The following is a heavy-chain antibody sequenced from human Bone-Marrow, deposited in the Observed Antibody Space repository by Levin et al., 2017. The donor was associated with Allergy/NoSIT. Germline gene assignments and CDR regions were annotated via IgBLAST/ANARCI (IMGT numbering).Heavy chain of an antibody. V-gene: IGHV4-4*02. J-gene: IGHJ4*02. Sequence: MSSETLSLTCAVSGGSISSSNWWSWVRQPPGKGLEWIGEIYHSGSTNYNPSLKSRVTISVDKSKNQFSLKLSSVTAADTAVYYCASGYYYDSSGYRYWGQGTLVTVSS. CDR3: ASGYYYDSSGYRY. CDR1: GGSISSSNW. D-gene: IGHD3-22*01. CDR2: IYHSGST.